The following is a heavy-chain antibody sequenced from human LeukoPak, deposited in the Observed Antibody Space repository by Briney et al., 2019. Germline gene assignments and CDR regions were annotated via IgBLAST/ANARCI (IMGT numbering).Heavy chain of an antibody. J-gene: IGHJ5*02. D-gene: IGHD2-2*01. Sequence: SETLSLTCTVSGGSISSGDYYWSWIRQPPGKGLEWLGYIYYSGNTYYNPSLRSRVTISVDTSKNQFSLKLSSVTAADTAVYYCARERYYCSTTLCSPDWFDPWGQGTLVTVSS. CDR3: ARERYYCSTTLCSPDWFDP. CDR1: GGSISSGDYY. V-gene: IGHV4-30-4*01. CDR2: IYYSGNT.